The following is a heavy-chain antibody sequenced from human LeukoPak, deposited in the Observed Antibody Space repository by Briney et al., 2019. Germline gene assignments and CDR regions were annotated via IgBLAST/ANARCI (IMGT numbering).Heavy chain of an antibody. CDR3: ARASVSYSGYYYYFMDV. D-gene: IGHD1-26*01. CDR1: GFTFSSYA. CDR2: ISYDGTNK. V-gene: IGHV3-30*04. Sequence: PGVSLRLSCSASGFTFSSYAMHWVRQAPGKGLEWVAAISYDGTNKYSADSGRGRFTISRDNSKNTLDLQMNSLRAEDTAVYYGARASVSYSGYYYYFMDVWGKGTTVTVSS. J-gene: IGHJ6*03.